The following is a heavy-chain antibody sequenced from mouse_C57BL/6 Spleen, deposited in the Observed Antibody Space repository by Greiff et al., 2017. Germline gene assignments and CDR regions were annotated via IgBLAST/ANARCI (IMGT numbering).Heavy chain of an antibody. CDR3: ASLNWDWYFDV. Sequence: ESGPGLVKPSQSLSLTCSVTGYSITSGYYWNWIRQFPGNKLEWMGYISYDGSNNYNPSLKNRISITRDTSKNQFFLKLNSVTTEDTATYYCASLNWDWYFDVWGTGTTVTVSS. V-gene: IGHV3-6*01. CDR1: GYSITSGYY. D-gene: IGHD4-1*02. CDR2: ISYDGSN. J-gene: IGHJ1*03.